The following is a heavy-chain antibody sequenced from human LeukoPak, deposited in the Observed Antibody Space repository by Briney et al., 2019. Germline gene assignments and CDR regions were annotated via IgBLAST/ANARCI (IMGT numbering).Heavy chain of an antibody. CDR1: GYTFTSYG. CDR2: ISAYNGNT. CDR3: ARDVALTGTTRGAFDI. V-gene: IGHV1-18*01. D-gene: IGHD1-1*01. J-gene: IGHJ3*02. Sequence: GASVKVSCKASGYTFTSYGISWVRQAPGQRLEWLGWISAYNGNTIFTLKLQGRVTMTTDTSTSTAYMELRSLRSDDSAVYYCARDVALTGTTRGAFDIWGQGTMVTVFS.